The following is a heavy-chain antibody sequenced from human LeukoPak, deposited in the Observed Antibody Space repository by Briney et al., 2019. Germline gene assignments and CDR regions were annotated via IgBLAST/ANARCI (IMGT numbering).Heavy chain of an antibody. CDR2: INGDGRRI. CDR3: ARDSVGVPTDFDY. J-gene: IGHJ4*02. V-gene: IGHV3-74*01. Sequence: GGSLRLSYVASGFTFSTAWMHWARQTPGKGLVWVSHINGDGRRINYADDVKGRFTISRDNAKNTLYLHMDSLRAEDTAVYYCARDSVGVPTDFDYWGQGTLVTVSS. D-gene: IGHD1-26*01. CDR1: GFTFSTAW.